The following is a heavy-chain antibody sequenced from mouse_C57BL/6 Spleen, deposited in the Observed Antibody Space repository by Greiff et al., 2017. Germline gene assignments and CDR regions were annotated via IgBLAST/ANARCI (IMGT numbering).Heavy chain of an antibody. CDR3: AREHDGYYVGFAY. J-gene: IGHJ3*01. V-gene: IGHV3-6*01. Sequence: DVKLQESGPGLVKPSQSLSLTCSVTGYSITSGYYWNWIRQFPGNKLEWMGYISYDGSNNYNPSLKNRISITRDTSKNQFFLKLNSVTTEDTATYYCAREHDGYYVGFAYWGQGTLVTVSA. CDR2: ISYDGSN. D-gene: IGHD2-3*01. CDR1: GYSITSGYY.